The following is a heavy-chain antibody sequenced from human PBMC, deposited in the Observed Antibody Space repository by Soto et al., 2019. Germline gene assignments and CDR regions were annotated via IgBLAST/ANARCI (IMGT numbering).Heavy chain of an antibody. J-gene: IGHJ4*02. CDR3: ARDRARYSSGWTLDFDC. CDR2: ISAYNGNT. V-gene: IGHV1-18*04. Sequence: VASVKVSCKASGYTFTSYGISWVRQAPGQGLEWMGWISAYNGNTNYAQKLQGRVTMTTDTSTSTAYMELRSLRSDDTAVYYCARDRARYSSGWTLDFDCWGQGTLVTVSS. CDR1: GYTFTSYG. D-gene: IGHD6-19*01.